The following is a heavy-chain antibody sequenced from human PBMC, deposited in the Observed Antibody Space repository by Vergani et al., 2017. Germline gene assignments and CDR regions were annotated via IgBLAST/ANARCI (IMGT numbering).Heavy chain of an antibody. Sequence: QVQLVESGGGVVQPGRSLRLSCAASGFTFSSYGMHWVRQAPGKGLEWVAVIWYDGSNKYYADSVKGRFTISRDNSKNTLYLQMNSLRAEDTAVYYCARALGSIAAAGMDAFDIWGQGTMVTVSS. V-gene: IGHV3-33*01. D-gene: IGHD6-13*01. J-gene: IGHJ3*02. CDR2: IWYDGSNK. CDR1: GFTFSSYG. CDR3: ARALGSIAAAGMDAFDI.